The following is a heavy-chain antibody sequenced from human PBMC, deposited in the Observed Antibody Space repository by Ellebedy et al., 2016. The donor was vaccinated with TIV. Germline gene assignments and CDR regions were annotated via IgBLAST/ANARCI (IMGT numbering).Heavy chain of an antibody. CDR2: IQYDGSDK. V-gene: IGHV3-30*02. CDR3: AKLIQHTDRGAVDI. J-gene: IGHJ6*02. Sequence: GESLKISCAASGFSFRYYGMYWVRQAPGKGLEWAAFIQYDGSDKHYSDSVKGRFTVSRDSSKNTLYLQMNSLRPEDTAVYYCAKLIQHTDRGAVDIWGQGTTVTVSS. D-gene: IGHD2-15*01. CDR1: GFSFRYYG.